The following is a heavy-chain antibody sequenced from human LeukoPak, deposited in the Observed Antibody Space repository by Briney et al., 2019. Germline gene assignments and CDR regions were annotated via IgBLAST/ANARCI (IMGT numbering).Heavy chain of an antibody. Sequence: GGSLRLSCAASGFTSSSYWMSWVRQAPGKGLEWVANIKQDGSEKYYVDSVKGRFTISRDNAKNSLYLQMNSLRAEDTAVYYCARDRQGGIDYWGQGTLVTVSS. CDR3: ARDRQGGIDY. J-gene: IGHJ4*02. CDR1: GFTSSSYW. V-gene: IGHV3-7*01. CDR2: IKQDGSEK. D-gene: IGHD3-16*01.